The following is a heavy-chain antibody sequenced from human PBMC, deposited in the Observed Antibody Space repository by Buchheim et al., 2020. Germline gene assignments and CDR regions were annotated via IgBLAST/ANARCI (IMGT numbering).Heavy chain of an antibody. CDR1: GFTFSSYW. CDR2: INSDGSSA. CDR3: ARGYNYAMDV. Sequence: EVQLVESGGGLVQPGGSLRLSCAASGFTFSSYWMHWVRQPPGKGLAWVSRINSDGSSAHYADSVKGRFTISRGNAQNKLYLQMNSLRAEDTAVYYCARGYNYAMDVWGQGTT. V-gene: IGHV3-74*01. J-gene: IGHJ6*02.